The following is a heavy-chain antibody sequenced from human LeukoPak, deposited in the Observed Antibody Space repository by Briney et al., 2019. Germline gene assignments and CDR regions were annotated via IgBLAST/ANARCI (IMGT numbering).Heavy chain of an antibody. D-gene: IGHD3-10*01. CDR3: ARTGKTMVRGVKDY. Sequence: SETLSLTCAVYGVSFSGYYWSWIRQPPGKGLEWIGEINHSGSTNYNPSLKSRVTISVDTSKNQFSLKLSSVTAADTAVYYCARTGKTMVRGVKDYWGQGTLVTVSS. CDR1: GVSFSGYY. V-gene: IGHV4-34*01. J-gene: IGHJ4*02. CDR2: INHSGST.